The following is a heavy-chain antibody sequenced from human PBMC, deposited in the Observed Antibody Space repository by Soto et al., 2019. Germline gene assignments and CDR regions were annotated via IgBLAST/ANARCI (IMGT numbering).Heavy chain of an antibody. Sequence: GASVKVSCKASGYTFTGYYMHWVRQAPGQGLEWMGWINPNSGGTNYAQKFQGRVTMTRDTSISTAYMELSRLRSDDTAVYYCASLGLHCSGGSCHDWFDPWGQGTLVTAPQ. J-gene: IGHJ5*02. CDR3: ASLGLHCSGGSCHDWFDP. V-gene: IGHV1-2*02. D-gene: IGHD2-15*01. CDR1: GYTFTGYY. CDR2: INPNSGGT.